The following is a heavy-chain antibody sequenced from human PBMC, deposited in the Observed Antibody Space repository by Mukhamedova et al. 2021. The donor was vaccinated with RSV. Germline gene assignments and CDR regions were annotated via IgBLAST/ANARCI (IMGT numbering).Heavy chain of an antibody. CDR2: INQDGSEK. Sequence: GLEWVATINQDGSEKYYVDSVKGRFTISSDNAKNSLYLQMSSPRAEDTAVYYCARTPPYYGSGGGYFDYWGQGTLVTVSS. V-gene: IGHV3-7*03. CDR3: ARTPPYYGSGGGYFDY. D-gene: IGHD3-10*01. J-gene: IGHJ4*02.